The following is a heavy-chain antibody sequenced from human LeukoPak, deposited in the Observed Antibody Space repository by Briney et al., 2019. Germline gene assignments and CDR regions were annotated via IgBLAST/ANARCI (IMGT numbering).Heavy chain of an antibody. Sequence: PGGSLRLSCAASGFTFRSYAMSWVRQAPGKGLEWVSAISGSGGSTYYADSVKGRFTISRDNSKNTLYLQMNSLRAEDTAVYYCAKDGEGLGGPFDYWGQGTLVTVSS. CDR1: GFTFRSYA. CDR2: ISGSGGST. V-gene: IGHV3-23*01. J-gene: IGHJ4*02. D-gene: IGHD3-16*01. CDR3: AKDGEGLGGPFDY.